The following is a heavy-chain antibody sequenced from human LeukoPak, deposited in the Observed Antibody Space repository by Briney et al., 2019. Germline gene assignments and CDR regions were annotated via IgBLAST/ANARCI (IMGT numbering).Heavy chain of an antibody. Sequence: GGSLILSCAASGFTFSSYAMTRVRQAPGKGLEWVSAISGSGGSTYYADSVKGRLTISRDNSKNTLYLQMNSLRVEDTAVYYCAKTLDTNWHNPYWGQGTLVIVSS. D-gene: IGHD1/OR15-1a*01. V-gene: IGHV3-23*01. CDR2: ISGSGGST. CDR1: GFTFSSYA. J-gene: IGHJ4*02. CDR3: AKTLDTNWHNPY.